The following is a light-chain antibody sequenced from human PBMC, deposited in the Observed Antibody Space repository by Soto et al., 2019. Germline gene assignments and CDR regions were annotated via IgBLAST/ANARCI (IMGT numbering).Light chain of an antibody. J-gene: IGLJ3*02. Sequence: QSVLTQPPSVSAAPGQTVTISCSGSSSNIGNNFVSWYQQLPETAPKLLIYDNNKRPSGIPDRFSGSKSGTSATLGITGLQTGDEADYYCGTWDSSLSAWVFGGGTKLTVL. CDR3: GTWDSSLSAWV. V-gene: IGLV1-51*01. CDR1: SSNIGNNF. CDR2: DNN.